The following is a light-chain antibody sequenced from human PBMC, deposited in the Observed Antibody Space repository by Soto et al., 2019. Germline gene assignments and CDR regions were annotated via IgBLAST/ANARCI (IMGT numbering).Light chain of an antibody. CDR2: GAS. J-gene: IGKJ1*01. V-gene: IGKV3-20*01. CDR1: QSVSSSY. CDR3: QQYGSSPRT. Sequence: EIVLTQSPGTLSLSPGERATLSCRASQSVSSSYLAWYQQKPGQAPRLLIYGASSRATGIPDRSSGSGSGTDFTLTISRLEPEDCAVYYCQQYGSSPRTFGQGTKVEIK.